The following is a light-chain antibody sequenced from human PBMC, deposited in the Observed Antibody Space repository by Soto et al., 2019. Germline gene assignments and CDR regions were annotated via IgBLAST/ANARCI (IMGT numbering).Light chain of an antibody. V-gene: IGKV1-5*03. CDR1: QSISTW. Sequence: DIQMTQSPSTLSASVGDRVTITCRANQSISTWLAWYQQEPGKAPKLLIYKASHLGSGVPSRFSGSGSGTEFTLTISSLQPDDFATYYCQQYNSYSRTFGQGTKVEIK. CDR2: KAS. J-gene: IGKJ1*01. CDR3: QQYNSYSRT.